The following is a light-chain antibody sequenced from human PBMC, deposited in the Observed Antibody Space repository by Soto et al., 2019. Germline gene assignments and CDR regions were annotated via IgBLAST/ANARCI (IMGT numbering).Light chain of an antibody. Sequence: EIVLTQSPGTLSLSPGERATLSCRASQSVSSSYLAWYQQKPAQAPRLLIYGASSRATGIPDRFSGSGSGTDFTLTISRLGPEDFAVYYCQQYGSSPAVTFGGGTKVEIK. V-gene: IGKV3-20*01. CDR1: QSVSSSY. J-gene: IGKJ4*01. CDR2: GAS. CDR3: QQYGSSPAVT.